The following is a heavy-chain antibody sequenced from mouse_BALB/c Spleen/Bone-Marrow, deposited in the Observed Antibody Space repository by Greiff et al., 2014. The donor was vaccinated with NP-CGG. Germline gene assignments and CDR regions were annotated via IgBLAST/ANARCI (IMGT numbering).Heavy chain of an antibody. Sequence: QLQQSGAELAKPRASVKMSCKASGYTFTNYWMHWVKQRPGQGLEWIGYIDPSTGYTEYNQKFKDKATLTADKSSSTAYMQLSSLTSEDSAVYYCARGGIYDGYSYWGQGTLVTVSA. CDR1: GYTFTNYW. CDR3: ARGGIYDGYSY. CDR2: IDPSTGYT. J-gene: IGHJ3*01. D-gene: IGHD2-3*01. V-gene: IGHV1-7*01.